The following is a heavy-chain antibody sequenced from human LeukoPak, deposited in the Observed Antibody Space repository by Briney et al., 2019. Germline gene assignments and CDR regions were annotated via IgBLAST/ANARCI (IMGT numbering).Heavy chain of an antibody. CDR2: ISGSGGST. Sequence: PGRSLRLSCAASGFTFSSYAMHWVRQAPGKGLEWVSAISGSGGSTYYADSVKGRFTISRDNSKNTLYLQMNSLRAEDTAVYYCAKVGYSSSWGGYYFDYWGQGTLVTVSS. CDR3: AKVGYSSSWGGYYFDY. V-gene: IGHV3-23*01. D-gene: IGHD6-13*01. CDR1: GFTFSSYA. J-gene: IGHJ4*02.